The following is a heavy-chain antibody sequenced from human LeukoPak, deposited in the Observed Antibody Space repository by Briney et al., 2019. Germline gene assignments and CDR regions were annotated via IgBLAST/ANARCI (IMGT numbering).Heavy chain of an antibody. D-gene: IGHD4-17*01. Sequence: GASVKVSCKASGYTFTSYGISWVRQAPGQGLEWMGWISAYNGNTNYAQKLQGRVTMTTDTSTSTAYMELRSLRSDDTAVYYCARGRFYDYGDYNAAQNPLDPWGQGTLVTVSS. J-gene: IGHJ5*02. CDR3: ARGRFYDYGDYNAAQNPLDP. V-gene: IGHV1-18*01. CDR2: ISAYNGNT. CDR1: GYTFTSYG.